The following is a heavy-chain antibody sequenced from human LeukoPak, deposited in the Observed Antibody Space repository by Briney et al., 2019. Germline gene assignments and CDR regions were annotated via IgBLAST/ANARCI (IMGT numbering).Heavy chain of an antibody. Sequence: PGGSLRLSCAASGFTFSNAWMIWVRHAPGKGLEWVGRIKSKTDGGTTDYAAPVKGRFTISRDDSKNTLYLQMNSLKTEDTAVYYCTTETVVPAAMLHYYYYYGMDVWGQGTTVTVSS. V-gene: IGHV3-15*01. D-gene: IGHD2-2*01. J-gene: IGHJ6*02. CDR3: TTETVVPAAMLHYYYYYGMDV. CDR1: GFTFSNAW. CDR2: IKSKTDGGTT.